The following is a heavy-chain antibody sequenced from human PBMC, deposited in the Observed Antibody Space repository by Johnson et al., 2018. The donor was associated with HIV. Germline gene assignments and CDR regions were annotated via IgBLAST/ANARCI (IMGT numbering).Heavy chain of an antibody. V-gene: IGHV3-30*02. Sequence: QLVESGGGVVRPGGSLRLSCADSGFTFDDYGMSWVRQAPGKGLEWVAFIRYDGSNKYYADSVKGRFTISRDNSKNTLYLQMNSLRAEDTAVYYCARDGEWELSHSAFDIWGQGTMVTVSS. CDR3: ARDGEWELSHSAFDI. CDR2: IRYDGSNK. D-gene: IGHD1-26*01. J-gene: IGHJ3*02. CDR1: GFTFDDYG.